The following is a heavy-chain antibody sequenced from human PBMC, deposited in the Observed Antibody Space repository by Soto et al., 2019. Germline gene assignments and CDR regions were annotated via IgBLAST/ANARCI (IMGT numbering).Heavy chain of an antibody. CDR1: GGTFSNYA. V-gene: IGHV1-69*01. CDR3: CIRFFYYYGMDV. Sequence: QVQLVQSGAEVKKPGSSVKVSCKASGGTFSNYAISWVRQAPGQGLEWMGGIIPIYGTANYAQKFQGRVTITADESTSTAYMELSSLRSEDTAVYYCCIRFFYYYGMDVWGQGTTVTVSS. J-gene: IGHJ6*02. CDR2: IIPIYGTA. D-gene: IGHD3-3*01.